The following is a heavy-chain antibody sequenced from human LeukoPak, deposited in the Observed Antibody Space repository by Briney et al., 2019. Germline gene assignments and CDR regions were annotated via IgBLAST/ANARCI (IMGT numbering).Heavy chain of an antibody. Sequence: SETLSPTCAVSGGSISRSNWWSWVRQPPGKGLEWIGEIYHGGSTNYNPSLKSRVAMSVDRSRNQFSLQLSSVTAADTAVYYCAKGEDHGSGTVHFASWGQGTLVTVSS. CDR1: GGSISRSNW. J-gene: IGHJ4*02. CDR2: IYHGGST. D-gene: IGHD3-10*01. V-gene: IGHV4-4*02. CDR3: AKGEDHGSGTVHFAS.